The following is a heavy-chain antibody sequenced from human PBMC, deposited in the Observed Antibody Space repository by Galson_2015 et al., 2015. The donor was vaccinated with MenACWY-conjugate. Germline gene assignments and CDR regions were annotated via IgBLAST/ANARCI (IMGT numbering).Heavy chain of an antibody. CDR2: INPEGSRG. D-gene: IGHD3/OR15-3a*01. CDR1: GFTFSNSW. V-gene: IGHV3-7*01. Sequence: SLRLSCAASGFTFSNSWMNWIPQAPGSGLEWVANINPEGSRGTYVDSVKGRFTISRDNAENSVYLEMNSLRPEDTAVFYCAAWTADDNYWAQGTLVTVSS. CDR3: AAWTADDNY. J-gene: IGHJ4*02.